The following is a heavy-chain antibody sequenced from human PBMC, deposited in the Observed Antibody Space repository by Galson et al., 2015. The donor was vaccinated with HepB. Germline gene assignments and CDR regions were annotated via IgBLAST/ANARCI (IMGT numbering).Heavy chain of an antibody. Sequence: SLRLSCAASGFTFNTYAMHWVRQAPGKGPEWVATIWYGGSKEHYADSVKGRFTISRDDSKKTVDLQMNSLRPDDTARYYCARDYSQFDFCVFCAMDVWSQGTTVAVSS. J-gene: IGHJ6*02. V-gene: IGHV3-33*01. CDR3: ARDYSQFDFCVFCAMDV. D-gene: IGHD3-3*01. CDR1: GFTFNTYA. CDR2: IWYGGSKE.